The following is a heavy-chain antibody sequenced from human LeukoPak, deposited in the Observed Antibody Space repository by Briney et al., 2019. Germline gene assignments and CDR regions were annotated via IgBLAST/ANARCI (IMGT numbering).Heavy chain of an antibody. D-gene: IGHD3-3*01. Sequence: PGGSLRLSCAASGFTFSSYAMSWVRQAPGKGLEWVSAISGSGGSTYYADSVKGRFTISRDNSKNTLYLQMNSLRAEDTAVYYCAKVHRTYYDSWSGYYTFDYWGQGTLVTVSS. CDR1: GFTFSSYA. CDR2: ISGSGGST. J-gene: IGHJ4*02. CDR3: AKVHRTYYDSWSGYYTFDY. V-gene: IGHV3-23*01.